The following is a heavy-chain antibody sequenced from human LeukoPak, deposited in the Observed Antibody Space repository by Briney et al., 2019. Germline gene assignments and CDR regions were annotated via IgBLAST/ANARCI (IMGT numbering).Heavy chain of an antibody. J-gene: IGHJ2*01. CDR3: AKVEYYDRTGHAFRPWYFDL. D-gene: IGHD3-22*01. Sequence: GGSLRLSCAASGFTFSSYAMSWVRRAPGKGLEWVSFISYSGGSTYYADSVKGRFTISRDNSKNTLYLQMNSLRDEDTAVYYCAKVEYYDRTGHAFRPWYFDLWGRGTLVTVSS. CDR1: GFTFSSYA. V-gene: IGHV3-23*01. CDR2: ISYSGGST.